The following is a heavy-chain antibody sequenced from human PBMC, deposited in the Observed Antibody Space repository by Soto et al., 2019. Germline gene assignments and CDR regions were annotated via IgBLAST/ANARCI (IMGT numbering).Heavy chain of an antibody. CDR3: AKVRTSNFWSASFDA. CDR2: ITYDGRHE. D-gene: IGHD3-3*01. CDR1: GFTFSSYA. V-gene: IGHV3-30*04. J-gene: IGHJ4*02. Sequence: QVQLVESGGGVVQPGMSLRLSCAASGFTFSSYAMHWVRQAPGKGLEWVAVITYDGRHESYTDSVTGRFTISTDTSTNTIYLQMNRLRPEDTAVYYFAKVRTSNFWSASFDAGGQGTLLAVSS.